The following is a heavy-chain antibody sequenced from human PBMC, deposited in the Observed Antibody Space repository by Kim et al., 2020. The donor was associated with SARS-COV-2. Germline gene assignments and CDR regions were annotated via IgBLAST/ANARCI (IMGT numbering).Heavy chain of an antibody. D-gene: IGHD6-19*01. Sequence: TYYTPSLKSRVTISVDTSKNQFSLKLSSVTAADTAVYYCARDRDSGGVDYWGQGTLVTVSS. V-gene: IGHV4-31*02. CDR2: T. J-gene: IGHJ4*02. CDR3: ARDRDSGGVDY.